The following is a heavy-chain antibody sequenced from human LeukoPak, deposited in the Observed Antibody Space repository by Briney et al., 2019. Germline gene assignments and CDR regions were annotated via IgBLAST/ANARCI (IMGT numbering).Heavy chain of an antibody. D-gene: IGHD3-10*01. Sequence: SETLSLTCAVYGGSFSGYYWSWIRQPPGKGLEWIGEINHSGSTNYNPSLKSRVTISVDTSKNQFSLKLSSVTAADTAVYYCASGPVKTMVRGVISYFDYWGQGTLVTVSS. V-gene: IGHV4-34*01. CDR3: ASGPVKTMVRGVISYFDY. CDR2: INHSGST. J-gene: IGHJ4*02. CDR1: GGSFSGYY.